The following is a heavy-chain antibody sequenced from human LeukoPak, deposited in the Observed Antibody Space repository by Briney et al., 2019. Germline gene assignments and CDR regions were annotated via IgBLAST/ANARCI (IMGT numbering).Heavy chain of an antibody. Sequence: SETLSLTCTVSGGSISSGSYYWSWIRQPAGKGLEWIGRIYTSGSTNYNPSLKSRVTISVDTSKNQFSLKLSSVTAADTAVYYCARSGMVRGWAIGYYFDYWGQGTLVTVSS. D-gene: IGHD3-10*01. CDR2: IYTSGST. J-gene: IGHJ4*02. V-gene: IGHV4-61*02. CDR1: GGSISSGSYY. CDR3: ARSGMVRGWAIGYYFDY.